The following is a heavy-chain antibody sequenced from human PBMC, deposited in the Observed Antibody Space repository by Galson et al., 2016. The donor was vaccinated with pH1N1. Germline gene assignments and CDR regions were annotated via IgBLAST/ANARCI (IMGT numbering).Heavy chain of an antibody. CDR3: ARGRGYNYGYVDN. CDR1: GGTFSSYA. V-gene: IGHV1-69*13. D-gene: IGHD5-12*01. CDR2: INGMFGIT. Sequence: SVKVSCKASGGTFSSYAISWVRQAPGQGLEWMGGINGMFGITNYAQKFQGRVTITAEEITSTAYMELTSLRSDDTAVYYCARGRGYNYGYVDNWGQGTLVTVSS. J-gene: IGHJ4*02.